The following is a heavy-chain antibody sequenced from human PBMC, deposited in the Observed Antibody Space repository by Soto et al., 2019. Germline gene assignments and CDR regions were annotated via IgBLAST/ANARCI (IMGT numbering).Heavy chain of an antibody. CDR3: AREWIQLSFDY. Sequence: GGSLRLSCAASGFTFSSYGMHWVRQAPGKGLEWVAVIWYDGSNKYYADSVKGRFTISRDNSKNTLYLQMNSLRAEDTAVYYCAREWIQLSFDYCGQGTLVTVYS. J-gene: IGHJ4*02. CDR2: IWYDGSNK. V-gene: IGHV3-33*01. CDR1: GFTFSSYG. D-gene: IGHD5-18*01.